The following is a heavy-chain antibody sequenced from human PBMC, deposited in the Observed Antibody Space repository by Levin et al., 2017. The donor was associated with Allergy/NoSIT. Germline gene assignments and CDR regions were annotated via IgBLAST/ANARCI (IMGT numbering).Heavy chain of an antibody. CDR2: ISSTGSTI. D-gene: IGHD3-3*01. Sequence: GESLKISCAASGFTFSSYEMNWVRRAPGKGLEWVSYISSTGSTIYSADSVTGRFTISRDNAKNSLYLHMNSLRAEDTAVYYCARQLGNFWSGYNYFDYWGQGTLVTVSS. CDR1: GFTFSSYE. J-gene: IGHJ4*02. CDR3: ARQLGNFWSGYNYFDY. V-gene: IGHV3-48*03.